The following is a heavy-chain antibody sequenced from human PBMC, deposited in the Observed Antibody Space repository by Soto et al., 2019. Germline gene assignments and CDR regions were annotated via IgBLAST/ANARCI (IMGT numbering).Heavy chain of an antibody. D-gene: IGHD5-18*01. Sequence: GGSLRLSCAASGFTFSSYWMSWVRQAPGKGLEWVANIKQDGSEKYYVDSVKGRFTISRDNAKNSLYLQMNSLRAEDTAVYYCARVGRVRGKGTAIFGYWGQGTLVTVSS. V-gene: IGHV3-7*01. J-gene: IGHJ4*02. CDR1: GFTFSSYW. CDR2: IKQDGSEK. CDR3: ARVGRVRGKGTAIFGY.